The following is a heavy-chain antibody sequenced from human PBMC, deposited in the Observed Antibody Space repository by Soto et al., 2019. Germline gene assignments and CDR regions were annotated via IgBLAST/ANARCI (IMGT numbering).Heavy chain of an antibody. J-gene: IGHJ3*02. CDR3: AQLENTMVRGVIILPAFDI. V-gene: IGHV3-23*01. D-gene: IGHD3-10*01. CDR2: ISGSGGST. CDR1: GFTFSSYA. Sequence: PGGSLRLSCAASGFTFSSYAMSWVRQAPGKGLEWVSAISGSGGSTYYADSVKGRFTISRDNSKNTLYLQMNSLRAEDTAVYYCAQLENTMVRGVIILPAFDIWGQGTMVTVSS.